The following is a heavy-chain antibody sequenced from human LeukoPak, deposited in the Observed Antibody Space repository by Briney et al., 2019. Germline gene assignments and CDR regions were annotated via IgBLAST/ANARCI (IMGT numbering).Heavy chain of an antibody. CDR3: ARDYGGNSGALDAFDI. CDR2: IIPIFGTA. J-gene: IGHJ3*02. Sequence: SVKVSCKASGGTFSSYAISWVRQAPGQGLEWMGGIIPIFGTANYAQKFQGRVTITRNTSISTAYMELSSLRSEDTAVYYCARDYGGNSGALDAFDIWGQGTMVTVSS. V-gene: IGHV1-69*05. D-gene: IGHD4-23*01. CDR1: GGTFSSYA.